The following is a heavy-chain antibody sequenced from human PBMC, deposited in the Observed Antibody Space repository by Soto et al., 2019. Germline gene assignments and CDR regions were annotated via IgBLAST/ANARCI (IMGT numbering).Heavy chain of an antibody. V-gene: IGHV3-23*01. CDR3: AKVGYYYDSSGYYAPNYYFDY. D-gene: IGHD3-22*01. J-gene: IGHJ4*02. CDR1: GFTFSSYA. CDR2: ISGSGGST. Sequence: VQLLESGGGLVQPGGSLRLSCAASGFTFSSYAMSWVRQAPGKGLEWVSAISGSGGSTYYADSVKGRFTISRDNSKNTLYLQMNSLRAEDTAVYYCAKVGYYYDSSGYYAPNYYFDYWGQGTLVTVSS.